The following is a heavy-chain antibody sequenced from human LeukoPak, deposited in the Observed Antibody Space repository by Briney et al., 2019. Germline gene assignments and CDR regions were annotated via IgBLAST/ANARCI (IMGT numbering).Heavy chain of an antibody. CDR2: IYYSGST. J-gene: IGHJ3*02. Sequence: PSETLSLTCTVSGGSISSYYWSWIRQPPGKGLEWIGYIYYSGSTNYNPSLKSRVTISVDTSKNQFSLKLSSVTAADTAVYYCARWIAAADLYDGFDIWGQGTMVTVSS. V-gene: IGHV4-59*01. CDR1: GGSISSYY. D-gene: IGHD6-13*01. CDR3: ARWIAAADLYDGFDI.